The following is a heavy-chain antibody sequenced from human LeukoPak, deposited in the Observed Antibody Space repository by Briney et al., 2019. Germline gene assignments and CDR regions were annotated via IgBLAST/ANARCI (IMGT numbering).Heavy chain of an antibody. V-gene: IGHV3-21*01. CDR3: ARVAGAD. Sequence: GGSLRLSCAPSGFTFSSYSMMWVRGAPGEGLEWVSSISSSSSYIYYAHSVKGRFTISRDNAKNSLYLQMKRLRAEDTAVYYCARVAGADWGQGTLVTVSS. CDR1: GFTFSSYS. J-gene: IGHJ4*02. CDR2: ISSSSSYI. D-gene: IGHD6-19*01.